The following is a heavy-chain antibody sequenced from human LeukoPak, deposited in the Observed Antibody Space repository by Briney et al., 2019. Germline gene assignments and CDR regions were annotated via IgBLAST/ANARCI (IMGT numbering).Heavy chain of an antibody. CDR2: IYPSGST. CDR1: GGSISDYY. Sequence: PSETLSLTCTVSGGSISDYYWSWIRQPAGKGLEWIGRIYPSGSTNYNPSLKSRVAMSVDRSKNHFSLKLSSVTAADTAVYYCAKDQTGAFDIWGQGTTVTVSS. V-gene: IGHV4-4*07. CDR3: AKDQTGAFDI. J-gene: IGHJ3*02.